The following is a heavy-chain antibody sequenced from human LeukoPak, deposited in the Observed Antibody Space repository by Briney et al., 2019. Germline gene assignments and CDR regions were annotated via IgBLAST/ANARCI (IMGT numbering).Heavy chain of an antibody. CDR3: AREGGNGDFYYYMDV. Sequence: PGGSLRLSCAASGFTFSVYTMTWVRQSPGKGLEWVSCVSSTSTYIYYADSVKGRSTISRDNAKNSVFLQMNSLRAEDTAVYFCAREGGNGDFYYYMDVWGKGTTVTVSS. V-gene: IGHV3-21*01. CDR2: VSSTSTYI. D-gene: IGHD1-1*01. CDR1: GFTFSVYT. J-gene: IGHJ6*03.